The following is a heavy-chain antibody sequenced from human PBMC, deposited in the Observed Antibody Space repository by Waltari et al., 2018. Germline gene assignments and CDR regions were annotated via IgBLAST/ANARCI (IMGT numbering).Heavy chain of an antibody. CDR1: GGTFSSYA. CDR3: AMPDSSGYYSPFDC. V-gene: IGHV1-69*14. D-gene: IGHD3-22*01. J-gene: IGHJ4*02. CDR2: IIPSFGTA. Sequence: QVQLVQSGAEVKKPGSSVKVSCKASGGTFSSYAISWVRQAPGQGLEWMGGIIPSFGTANYAQKFQGRVTITADKSTSTAYMELSSLRSEDTAVYYCAMPDSSGYYSPFDCWGQGTLVTVSS.